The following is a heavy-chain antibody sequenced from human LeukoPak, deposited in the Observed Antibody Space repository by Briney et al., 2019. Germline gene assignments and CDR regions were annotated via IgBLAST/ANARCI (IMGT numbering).Heavy chain of an antibody. V-gene: IGHV1-69*13. CDR3: AREFCGGDCYPYYYYYGMDV. J-gene: IGHJ6*02. Sequence: ASVKVSCKASGGTFSSYAISWVRQAPGQGLEWMGGTIPIFGTANYAQKFQGRVTITADESTSTAYMELSSLRSEDTAVYYCAREFCGGDCYPYYYYYGMDVWGQGTTVTVSS. D-gene: IGHD2-21*02. CDR2: TIPIFGTA. CDR1: GGTFSSYA.